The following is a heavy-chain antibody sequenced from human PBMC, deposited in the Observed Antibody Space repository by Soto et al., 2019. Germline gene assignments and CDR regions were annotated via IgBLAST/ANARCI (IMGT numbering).Heavy chain of an antibody. J-gene: IGHJ5*02. V-gene: IGHV4-39*01. Sequence: QLQLQESGPGLVKPSETLSLTCTVSGGSISSSGYYWGWIRQPPGKGLEWIGTIYYSGSTYYNPCLKTRVTISVDTSKNQFSLKLSSVTAADTAVYYCATSNWFDPRGQGTLVTVSS. CDR2: IYYSGST. CDR3: ATSNWFDP. CDR1: GGSISSSGYY.